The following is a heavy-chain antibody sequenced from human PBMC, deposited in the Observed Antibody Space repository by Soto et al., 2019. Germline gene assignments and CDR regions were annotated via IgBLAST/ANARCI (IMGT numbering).Heavy chain of an antibody. CDR2: VKQDGSEK. J-gene: IGHJ4*02. D-gene: IGHD4-17*01. V-gene: IGHV3-7*01. CDR1: GITFSSYW. CDR3: AIATYYGDKEGAFDY. Sequence: EVQLVESGGGLVQPGGSLRLSCAASGITFSSYWMSWVRQAPGKGLEWVANVKQDGSEKYYVDSVKGRFTISRDNAKNTLYLQINSLRAEDAAVFYCAIATYYGDKEGAFDYWGQGTLVTVSS.